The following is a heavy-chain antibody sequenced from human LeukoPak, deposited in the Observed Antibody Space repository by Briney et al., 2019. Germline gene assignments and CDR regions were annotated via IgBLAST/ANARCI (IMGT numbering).Heavy chain of an antibody. CDR1: GGSISSGDYY. Sequence: PSETLSLTCTVSGGSISSGDYYWSWIRQPPGKGLEWIAFIDYSGSTYYSPSLKSRVTISLDTSKNQFSLKLSSVTAADTAVYYCARVIADSSSEHVAEYFQHWGQGTLVTVSS. V-gene: IGHV4-30-4*01. CDR3: ARVIADSSSEHVAEYFQH. J-gene: IGHJ1*01. D-gene: IGHD6-6*01. CDR2: IDYSGST.